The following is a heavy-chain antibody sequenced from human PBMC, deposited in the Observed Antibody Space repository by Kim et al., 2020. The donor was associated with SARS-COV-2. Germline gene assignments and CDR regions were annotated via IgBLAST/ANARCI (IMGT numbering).Heavy chain of an antibody. D-gene: IGHD2-2*01. CDR3: ARGYCSSSRCYAGPDY. Sequence: DSVKCRFTVSSDNSENSLFLQMNSLRDDDTAVYYCARGYCSSSRCYAGPDYWGQGTLVTVST. V-gene: IGHV3-48*02. J-gene: IGHJ4*02.